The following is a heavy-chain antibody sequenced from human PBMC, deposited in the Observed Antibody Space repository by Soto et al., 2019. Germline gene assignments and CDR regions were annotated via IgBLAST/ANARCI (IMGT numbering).Heavy chain of an antibody. Sequence: GGSLRLSCAASGFTFSSYAMHWVRQAPGKGLEWVAVISYDGSNKYYADSVKGRFTISRDNSKNTLYLQMNSLRAEDTAVYYCARASATTVTAAPFDYWGQGTLVTVSS. CDR2: ISYDGSNK. V-gene: IGHV3-30-3*01. CDR1: GFTFSSYA. D-gene: IGHD4-17*01. CDR3: ARASATTVTAAPFDY. J-gene: IGHJ4*02.